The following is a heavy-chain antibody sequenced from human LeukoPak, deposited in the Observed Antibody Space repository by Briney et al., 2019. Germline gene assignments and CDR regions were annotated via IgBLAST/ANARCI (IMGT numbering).Heavy chain of an antibody. D-gene: IGHD3-22*01. CDR1: GYTFTNYG. CDR3: AREAGGYYYDSSGYSDY. J-gene: IGHJ4*02. Sequence: ASVKVSCKASGYTFTNYGISRVRRAPGHGLKWMGWISAYNGNSNYAQRLQGRITMTTDTSTSTAYMELRSLRSDDTAVYYCAREAGGYYYDSSGYSDYWGQGTLVTVSS. CDR2: ISAYNGNS. V-gene: IGHV1-18*04.